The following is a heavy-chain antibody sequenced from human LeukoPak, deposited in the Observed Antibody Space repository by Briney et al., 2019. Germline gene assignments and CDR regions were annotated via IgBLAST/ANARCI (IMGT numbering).Heavy chain of an antibody. CDR2: ISSSSSYI. V-gene: IGHV3-21*01. Sequence: GGSLRLSCAASGFTFSSYSMNWVRQAPGKGLEWVSSISSSSSYIYYADSVRGRFTISRGNAKNSLYLRMNSLRAEDTAVYYCAHSLYGSAATGYWGQGTLVTVSS. CDR3: AHSLYGSAATGY. CDR1: GFTFSSYS. D-gene: IGHD6-25*01. J-gene: IGHJ4*02.